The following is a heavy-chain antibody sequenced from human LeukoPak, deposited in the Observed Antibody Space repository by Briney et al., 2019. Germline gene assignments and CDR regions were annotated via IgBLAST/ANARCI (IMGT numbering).Heavy chain of an antibody. CDR2: TYWNDDK. Sequence: SGPTLVKPTQTLTLTCTFSGFSLSTSGVGVGWIRQPPGKALEWLALTYWNDDKRYSPSLKSRLTITKDTSKNQVVLTMTNMDPVDTATYYCAHSGAVADPFDYWGQGTLVTVSS. J-gene: IGHJ4*02. V-gene: IGHV2-5*01. CDR3: AHSGAVADPFDY. D-gene: IGHD6-19*01. CDR1: GFSLSTSGVG.